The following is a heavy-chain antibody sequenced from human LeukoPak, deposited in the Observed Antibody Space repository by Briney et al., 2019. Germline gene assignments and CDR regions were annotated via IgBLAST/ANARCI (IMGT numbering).Heavy chain of an antibody. CDR1: GFTFSSYW. J-gene: IGHJ5*02. D-gene: IGHD4-17*01. Sequence: GGSLRLSCAASGFTFSSYWMHWVRQAPGKGLVWVPRINSDGSSTSYAYSVKGRFTISRDNARNTLYMQMNSLRAEDTAVYYCANPPTVTTIRFDPWGQGTLVTVSS. CDR2: INSDGSST. V-gene: IGHV3-74*01. CDR3: ANPPTVTTIRFDP.